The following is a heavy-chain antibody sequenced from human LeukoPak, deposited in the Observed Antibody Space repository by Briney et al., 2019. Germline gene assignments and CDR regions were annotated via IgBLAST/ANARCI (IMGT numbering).Heavy chain of an antibody. J-gene: IGHJ4*02. V-gene: IGHV3-11*04. D-gene: IGHD3-22*01. CDR2: ISSSGSTI. Sequence: MPGGSLRLSCAASGFTFSDYYMSWIRQAPGKGLEWVSYISSSGSTIYYADSVKGRFTISRDNSKNTLYLQMNSLRAEDTAVYYCARDRPPLYYDSSGYKYYFDYWGQGTLVTVSS. CDR1: GFTFSDYY. CDR3: ARDRPPLYYDSSGYKYYFDY.